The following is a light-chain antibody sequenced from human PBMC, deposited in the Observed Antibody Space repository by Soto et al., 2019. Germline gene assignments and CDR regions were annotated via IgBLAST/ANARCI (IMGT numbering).Light chain of an antibody. CDR1: SSDVGGYNY. V-gene: IGLV2-14*01. J-gene: IGLJ2*01. CDR3: SSYTSSSTVV. CDR2: DVS. Sequence: QSALTQPASVSGSPGQSITISCTRTSSDVGGYNYVSWYQQHPGKAPKLMIYDVSNRSSGVSNRFSGSKSGNTASLTISGLQAEDEADYYCSSYTSSSTVVFGGGTKLTVL.